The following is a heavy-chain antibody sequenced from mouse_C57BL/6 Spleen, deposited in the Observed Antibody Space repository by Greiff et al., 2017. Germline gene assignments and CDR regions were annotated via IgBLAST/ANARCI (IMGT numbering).Heavy chain of an antibody. CDR3: ARQKLFDY. V-gene: IGHV5-6*01. CDR2: ISSGGSYT. J-gene: IGHJ2*01. CDR1: GFTFSSYG. Sequence: EVHLVASGGDLVKPGGSLKLSCAASGFTFSSYGMSWVRQTPDKRLEWVATISSGGSYTYYPDSVKGRFTISRDNAKNTLYLQMSSLKSEDTAMYYCARQKLFDYWGQGTTLTVSS.